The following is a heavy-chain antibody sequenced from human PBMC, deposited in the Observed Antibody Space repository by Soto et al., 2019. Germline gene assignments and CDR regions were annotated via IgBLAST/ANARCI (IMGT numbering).Heavy chain of an antibody. J-gene: IGHJ6*02. D-gene: IGHD1-26*01. CDR1: GDSISRRNW. CDR2: IHHRGST. CDR3: ARATSVAVAIVYGLDV. Sequence: QVKLQESGPGLVKPSGTLSLSCAVSGDSISRRNWWSWVRQSPGQGLEWIGEIHHRGSTNYNLTLKSRVTISIDKSKNHFSRSLTSVTAADTAVYYCARATSVAVAIVYGLDVWGQGTAVTVSS. V-gene: IGHV4-4*02.